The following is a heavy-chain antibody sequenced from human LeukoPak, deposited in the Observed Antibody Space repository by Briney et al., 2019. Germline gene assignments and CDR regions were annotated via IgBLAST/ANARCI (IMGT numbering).Heavy chain of an antibody. V-gene: IGHV3-23*01. CDR2: ISGSGGAGT. CDR3: VKDRGGSPFYGMDI. CDR1: GFTFSSYA. D-gene: IGHD1-26*01. Sequence: GGSLRLSCAGSGFTFSSYAMSWVRQAPGKGLEWVSTISGSGGAGTYYADSVKGRFTVSRDNSRNTLYLPMNSLRAEDTAVYYCVKDRGGSPFYGMDIWGQGTTVTVSS. J-gene: IGHJ6*02.